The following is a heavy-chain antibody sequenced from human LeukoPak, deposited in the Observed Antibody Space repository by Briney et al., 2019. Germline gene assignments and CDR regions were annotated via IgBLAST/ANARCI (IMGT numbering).Heavy chain of an antibody. Sequence: PGGTLRLSCAASGFTFSSYGMSWVRQAPGKGLEWVSAISGSGGSTYYADSVKGRFTISRDNSKNTLYLQMNSLRAEDTAVYYCAKDRGRGFFLTGKPHDYWGQGTLVTVSS. CDR1: GFTFSSYG. CDR3: AKDRGRGFFLTGKPHDY. J-gene: IGHJ4*02. D-gene: IGHD3-9*01. V-gene: IGHV3-23*01. CDR2: ISGSGGST.